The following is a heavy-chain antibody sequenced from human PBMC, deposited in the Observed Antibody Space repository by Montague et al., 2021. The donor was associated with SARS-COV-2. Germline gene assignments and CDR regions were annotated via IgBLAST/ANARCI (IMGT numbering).Heavy chain of an antibody. J-gene: IGHJ3*02. D-gene: IGHD4-23*01. V-gene: IGHV4-59*01. Sequence: SETLFLTCTVSGXSITGYYWSWLRRSPGKGLEWIAYIYDGGAVNYNPSLGSRVTISTDTSKNQLSLKVNSVTAADTAVYYCVRDHPYGGPRGAYDIWGQGTVVTVSS. CDR1: GXSITGYY. CDR3: VRDHPYGGPRGAYDI. CDR2: IYDGGAV.